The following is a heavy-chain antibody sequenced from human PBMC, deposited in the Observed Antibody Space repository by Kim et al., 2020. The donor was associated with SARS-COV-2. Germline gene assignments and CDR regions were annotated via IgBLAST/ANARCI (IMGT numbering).Heavy chain of an antibody. CDR3: VRSWDRDGHRQY. Sequence: GGSLRLSCAASGFTFSSYAMSWVRQAPGEGLEWVSTISDSGGSTYYEDSVKGRFAISRDNSRNTLYVQMNRLRAEDTAIYYCVRSWDRDGHRQYWGQGTQVTVSS. CDR2: ISDSGGST. V-gene: IGHV3-23*01. D-gene: IGHD1-26*01. J-gene: IGHJ4*02. CDR1: GFTFSSYA.